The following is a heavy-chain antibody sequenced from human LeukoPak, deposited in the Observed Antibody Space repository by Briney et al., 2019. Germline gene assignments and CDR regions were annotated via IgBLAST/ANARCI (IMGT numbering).Heavy chain of an antibody. V-gene: IGHV1-8*01. J-gene: IGHJ4*02. CDR1: GYTFTSYD. Sequence: GASVKVSCKASGYTFTSYDINWVRQATGQGLEWMGWTNPNSGNTGYAQKFQGRVTMTRNTSISTAYMELSSLRSEDTAVYYCARGRKRYVGIAAADFDYWGQGTLVTVSS. D-gene: IGHD6-13*01. CDR3: ARGRKRYVGIAAADFDY. CDR2: TNPNSGNT.